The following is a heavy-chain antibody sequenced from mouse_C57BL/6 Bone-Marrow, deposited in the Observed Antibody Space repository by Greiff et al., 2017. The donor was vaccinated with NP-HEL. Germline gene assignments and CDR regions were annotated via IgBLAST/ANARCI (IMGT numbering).Heavy chain of an antibody. V-gene: IGHV1-54*01. D-gene: IGHD2-4*01. J-gene: IGHJ4*01. Sequence: VHLVESGAELVRPGTSVKVSCKASGYAFTNYLIEWVKQRPGQGLEWIGVINPGSGGTNYNEKFKGKATLTADKSSSTAYMQLSSLTSEDSAVYFCAREGYDYEENYAMDYWGQGTSVTVSS. CDR1: GYAFTNYL. CDR3: AREGYDYEENYAMDY. CDR2: INPGSGGT.